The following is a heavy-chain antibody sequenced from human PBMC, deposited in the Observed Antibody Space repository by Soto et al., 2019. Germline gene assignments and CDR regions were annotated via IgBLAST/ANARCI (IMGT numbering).Heavy chain of an antibody. CDR1: GDSSTRSY. Sequence: SETLSLTCTVSGDSSTRSYWSWIRQPPGKGLEWIGYISFSGTTNYNPSLKSRVTISLDTSKTQFSLKLSSVTAADTAVYYCARDGRGYSGYSYDSWGQGTLVTVSS. J-gene: IGHJ4*02. D-gene: IGHD5-12*01. CDR3: ARDGRGYSGYSYDS. CDR2: ISFSGTT. V-gene: IGHV4-59*01.